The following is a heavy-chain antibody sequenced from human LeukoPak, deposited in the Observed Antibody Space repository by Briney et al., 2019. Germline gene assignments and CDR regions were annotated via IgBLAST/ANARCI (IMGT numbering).Heavy chain of an antibody. CDR3: ARDRAAGTDWLDP. CDR2: IFYNGST. Sequence: SETLSLTCTVSGGSIGLYHWTWIRQPPGQGLEWIGYIFYNGSTKYNPSLKSRVTVSIDTSKNQFSLRLNSVTTADTAMYYCARDRAAGTDWLDPWGQGTLVTVSS. D-gene: IGHD6-19*01. CDR1: GGSIGLYH. V-gene: IGHV4-59*01. J-gene: IGHJ5*02.